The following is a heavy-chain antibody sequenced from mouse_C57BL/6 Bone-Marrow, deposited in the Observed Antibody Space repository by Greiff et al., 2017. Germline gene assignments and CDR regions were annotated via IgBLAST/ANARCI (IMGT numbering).Heavy chain of an antibody. CDR3: ARGRYYDYDEDYFDY. V-gene: IGHV3-6*01. D-gene: IGHD2-4*01. CDR2: ISYDGSN. J-gene: IGHJ2*01. CDR1: GYSITSGYY. Sequence: DVKLQESGPGLVKPSQSLSLTCSVTGYSITSGYYWNWIRQFPGNKLEWMGYISYDGSNNYNPSLKNRISITRDTSKNQFFLKLNSVTTEDTATYYCARGRYYDYDEDYFDYWGQGTTLTVSS.